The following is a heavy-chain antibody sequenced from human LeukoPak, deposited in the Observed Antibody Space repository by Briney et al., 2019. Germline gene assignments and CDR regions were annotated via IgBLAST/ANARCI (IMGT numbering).Heavy chain of an antibody. D-gene: IGHD2-15*01. Sequence: GGSLRLSCAASGFTFSSYSMHWLRQAPGKGLEWVSSISSNSDYIYYADSVKGRFTISRANAENSLYLQMNSLRAEDTAVFYCARDGPGWSRDYWGQGTQVTVSS. V-gene: IGHV3-21*06. CDR1: GFTFSSYS. CDR3: ARDGPGWSRDY. CDR2: ISSNSDYI. J-gene: IGHJ4*02.